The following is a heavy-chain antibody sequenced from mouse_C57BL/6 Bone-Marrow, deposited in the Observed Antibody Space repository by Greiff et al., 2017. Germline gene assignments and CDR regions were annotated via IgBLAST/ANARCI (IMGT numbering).Heavy chain of an antibody. D-gene: IGHD2-12*01. CDR3: ARSSFYSNDEAY. Sequence: QVQLQQPGAELVRPGSSVKLSCKASGYTFTSYWMHWVKQRPIQGLEWIGNIDPSDSETHYNQKFKDKATLTVDKSSSTAYMQLSSLTSENSAVYYCARSSFYSNDEAYWGQGTRVTVSA. V-gene: IGHV1-52*01. CDR1: GYTFTSYW. J-gene: IGHJ3*01. CDR2: IDPSDSET.